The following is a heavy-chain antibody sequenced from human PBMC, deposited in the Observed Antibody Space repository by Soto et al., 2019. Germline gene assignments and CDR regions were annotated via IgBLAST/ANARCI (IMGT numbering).Heavy chain of an antibody. CDR1: GFTFSSYN. Sequence: PGGSLRLSCAASGFTFSSYNMNWVRQAPGKGLEWVSAIGVSSSSTIYYADSVKGRFTISRDNAKNSLYLQMNSLRDEDTAVYYCACSSSWLNWFDPWGQGTLVTVSS. J-gene: IGHJ5*02. D-gene: IGHD6-13*01. CDR3: ACSSSWLNWFDP. V-gene: IGHV3-48*02. CDR2: IGVSSSSTI.